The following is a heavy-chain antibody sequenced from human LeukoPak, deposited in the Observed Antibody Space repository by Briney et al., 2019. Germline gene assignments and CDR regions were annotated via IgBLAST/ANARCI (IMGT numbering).Heavy chain of an antibody. Sequence: VGSLGLSCAASGFTVSSNFMSWVRQAPGKGLEWVSVIYSGGSTYYADSVKGRFTISRDNSKNTLYLQMNSLRVEDTAVYYCALRLVTDYWGQGTTASVSS. V-gene: IGHV3-66*01. J-gene: IGHJ4*02. CDR3: ALRLVTDY. D-gene: IGHD3-9*01. CDR2: IYSGGST. CDR1: GFTVSSNF.